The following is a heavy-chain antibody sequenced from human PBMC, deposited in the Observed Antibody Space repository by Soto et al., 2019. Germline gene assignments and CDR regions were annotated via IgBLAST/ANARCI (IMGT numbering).Heavy chain of an antibody. D-gene: IGHD4-17*01. V-gene: IGHV3-48*02. CDR3: ARDPYPSTTVTIMDY. CDR1: GFTFSNYA. J-gene: IGHJ4*02. Sequence: GGSLRLSCAASGFTFSNYAMNWVRQAPGKGLEWVSYISHKSSAIYHADSVKGRFTISRDNAKNSLYLQMNSLRDEDTAVYYCARDPYPSTTVTIMDYWGQGTLVTVSS. CDR2: ISHKSSAI.